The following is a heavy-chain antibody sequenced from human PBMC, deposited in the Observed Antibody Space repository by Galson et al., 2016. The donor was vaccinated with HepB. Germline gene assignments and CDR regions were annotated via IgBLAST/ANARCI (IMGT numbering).Heavy chain of an antibody. Sequence: SVKVSCKASGYTFTGYYIHWVRQAPGQGLEWMGWIHPSSGGTNYAPKFQGWVTLTRDMSISTAYMEGSSLKSDDTAAYYCARDKIGRGVVDAKRYYHNFGMDVWGQGTTVTVSS. CDR3: ARDKIGRGVVDAKRYYHNFGMDV. D-gene: IGHD2-15*01. CDR2: IHPSSGGT. V-gene: IGHV1-2*04. CDR1: GYTFTGYY. J-gene: IGHJ6*02.